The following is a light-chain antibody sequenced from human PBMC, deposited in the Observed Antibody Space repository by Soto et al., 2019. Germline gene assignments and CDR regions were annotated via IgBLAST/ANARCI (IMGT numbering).Light chain of an antibody. J-gene: IGKJ2*01. CDR2: KAS. Sequence: DIQMTQSPSTLSASVGDRVTITCRASQSISSWLAWYQQKPGKAPKLLIYKASTLKSGVPSRFSGSGSATDFTLTISSLQPEDSAAYYCLQDYNYPFTFGQGTKVDIK. V-gene: IGKV1-5*03. CDR1: QSISSW. CDR3: LQDYNYPFT.